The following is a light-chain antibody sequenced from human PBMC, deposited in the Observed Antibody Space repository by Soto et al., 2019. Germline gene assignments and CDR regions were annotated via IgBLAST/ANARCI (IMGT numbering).Light chain of an antibody. CDR1: QSVLDNSTNKSY. CDR3: HQYYTTPQT. Sequence: VLTQSPSSLAVSLGEGATVNCRSSQSVLDNSTNKSYLAWYQKKPGHPPKLLVHWASVREAGVPDRFSGGGSGTDFTLTISSLQAEDVAVYYCHQYYTTPQTFGQGTQLEIK. J-gene: IGKJ2*01. V-gene: IGKV4-1*01. CDR2: WAS.